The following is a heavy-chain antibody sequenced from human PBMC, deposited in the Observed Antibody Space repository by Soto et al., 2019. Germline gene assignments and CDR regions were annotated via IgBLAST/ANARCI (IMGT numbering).Heavy chain of an antibody. J-gene: IGHJ3*02. V-gene: IGHV3-21*01. D-gene: IGHD3-10*01. CDR2: ISSSSSYI. Sequence: GGSLRLSCAASGFTFSSYSMNWVRQAPGKGLEWVSSISSSSSYIYYVDSVKGRFTISRDNAKNSLYLQMNSLRAEDTAVYYCARETGPMARDAFDIWGQGTMVTVSS. CDR1: GFTFSSYS. CDR3: ARETGPMARDAFDI.